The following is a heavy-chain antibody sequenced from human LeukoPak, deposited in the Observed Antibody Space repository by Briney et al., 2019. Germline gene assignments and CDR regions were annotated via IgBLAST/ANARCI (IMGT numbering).Heavy chain of an antibody. J-gene: IGHJ6*02. V-gene: IGHV3-53*01. CDR3: ANVGQGYSMDV. Sequence: GGSLRLSCAASGFTVTSNYITWVRQAPGKGLEWVSVIYSGGSTSYADSVKGRFTISRDNSKNTLYLQMNSLRAEDTAVYYCANVGQGYSMDVWGQGTTVTVSS. CDR2: IYSGGST. CDR1: GFTVTSNY.